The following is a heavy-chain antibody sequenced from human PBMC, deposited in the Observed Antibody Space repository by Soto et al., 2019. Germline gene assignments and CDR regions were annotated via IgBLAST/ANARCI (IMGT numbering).Heavy chain of an antibody. CDR2: IYYSGST. J-gene: IGHJ5*02. V-gene: IGHV4-39*01. CDR1: GGSISSSSYY. D-gene: IGHD1-26*01. Sequence: SGTLALTFTVSGGSISSSSYYWGWIRQPPGKGLEWIGSIYYSGSTYYNPSLKSRVTISVDTSKNQFSLKLSSVTAADTAVYYCPRKVASDDEGILVGNWFDPWGQGTRVTVS. CDR3: PRKVASDDEGILVGNWFDP.